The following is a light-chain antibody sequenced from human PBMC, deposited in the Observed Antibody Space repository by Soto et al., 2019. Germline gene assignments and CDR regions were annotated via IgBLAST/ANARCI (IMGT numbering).Light chain of an antibody. J-gene: IGLJ2*01. CDR2: EVS. CDR1: SSDVGAYNF. CDR3: SSYTTSSAPGV. V-gene: IGLV2-14*01. Sequence: QSVLTQPASVSGSPGQSITISCSGSSSDVGAYNFVSWYQQHPDKAPKLMIYEVSNRPSGVSNRFSGSKSGNTASLTISGLQAEDEADYYCSSYTTSSAPGVFGGGTKLTVL.